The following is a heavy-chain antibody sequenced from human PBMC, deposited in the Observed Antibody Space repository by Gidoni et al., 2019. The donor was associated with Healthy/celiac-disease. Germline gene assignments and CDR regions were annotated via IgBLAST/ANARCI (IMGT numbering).Heavy chain of an antibody. J-gene: IGHJ4*02. CDR3: TTDSSGYYYDSSGYYYY. CDR2: IKSKTDGGTT. CDR1: GFTFSNAW. D-gene: IGHD3-22*01. V-gene: IGHV3-15*07. Sequence: EVQLVESGGGLVKPGGSLRLSCAAYGFTFSNAWMNWVRQAPGKGLEWVGRIKSKTDGGTTDYAAPVKGRFTISRDDSKNTLYLQMNSLKTEDTAVYYCTTDSSGYYYDSSGYYYYWGQGTLVTVSS.